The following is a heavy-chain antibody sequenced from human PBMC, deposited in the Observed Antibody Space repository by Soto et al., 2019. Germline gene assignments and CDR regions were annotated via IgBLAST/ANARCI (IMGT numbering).Heavy chain of an antibody. CDR1: GFTFSSYS. V-gene: IGHV3-48*01. CDR3: ARDYYDSSGYSADFDY. Sequence: GGSPRLSCAASGFTFSSYSMNWVRQAPGKGLEWVSYISSSSSTIYYADSVKGRFTISRDNAKNSLYLQMNSLRAEDTAVYYCARDYYDSSGYSADFDYWGQGTLVTVSS. D-gene: IGHD3-22*01. J-gene: IGHJ4*02. CDR2: ISSSSSTI.